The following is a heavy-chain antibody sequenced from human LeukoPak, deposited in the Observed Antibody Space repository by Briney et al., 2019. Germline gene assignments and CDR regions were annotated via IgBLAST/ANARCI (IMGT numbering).Heavy chain of an antibody. CDR2: INTDGSTT. V-gene: IGHV3-74*01. CDR3: AREISSSSGRAFDY. Sequence: PGGSLRLSCAASGFTFSSYWMHWVRQGPGKGLVWVSRINTDGSTTTYADSVKGRLTVSRDNGNNTLYLQMNSLRAEDTTVYYCAREISSSSGRAFDYWGQGTLVTVSS. D-gene: IGHD6-6*01. J-gene: IGHJ4*02. CDR1: GFTFSSYW.